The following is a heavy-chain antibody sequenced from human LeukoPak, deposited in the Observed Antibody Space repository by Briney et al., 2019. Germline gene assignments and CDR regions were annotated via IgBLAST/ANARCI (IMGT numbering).Heavy chain of an antibody. Sequence: SQTLSLTCTVSGGSISSGGYYWSWIRQHPGKGLKWIGYIYYSGSTYYNPSLKSRVTISVDTSKNQFSLKLSSVTAADTAVYYCARDQRITYGMDVWGQGTTVTVSS. J-gene: IGHJ6*02. CDR2: IYYSGST. CDR1: GGSISSGGYY. V-gene: IGHV4-31*03. CDR3: ARDQRITYGMDV. D-gene: IGHD2-15*01.